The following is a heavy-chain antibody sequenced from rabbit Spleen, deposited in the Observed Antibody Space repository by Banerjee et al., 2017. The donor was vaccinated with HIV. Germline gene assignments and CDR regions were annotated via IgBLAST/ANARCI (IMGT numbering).Heavy chain of an antibody. CDR2: IAAGSGGTT. D-gene: IGHD7-1*01. V-gene: IGHV1S45*01. CDR1: GFSFISGYY. CDR3: ARFYAGYGDFGYAAM. J-gene: IGHJ4*01. Sequence: QEQLVESGGGLVQPGGSLTLTCKASGFSFISGYYVCWVRQAPGKGLEWIACIAAGSGGTTYYASWAKGRFTISKTSSTTVTLQMTSLTAADTATYFCARFYAGYGDFGYAAMWGPGTLVTVS.